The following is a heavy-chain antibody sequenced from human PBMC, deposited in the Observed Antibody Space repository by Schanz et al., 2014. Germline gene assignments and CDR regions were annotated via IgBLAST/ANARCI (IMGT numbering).Heavy chain of an antibody. CDR1: GITFSDYA. CDR3: AKIWKAHHLTGRPGWSDGMDV. CDR2: IVSGGSHT. D-gene: IGHD3-3*01. V-gene: IGHV3-23*04. Sequence: EVQLVESGGALEQPGGSLRLSCAASGITFSDYAMSWVRQAPRKGLEWVSTIVSGGSHTFYADSVTGRFTISGDNSKNTLFLQMNSLRVEDTAIYYCAKIWKAHHLTGRPGWSDGMDVWGQGTTV. J-gene: IGHJ6*02.